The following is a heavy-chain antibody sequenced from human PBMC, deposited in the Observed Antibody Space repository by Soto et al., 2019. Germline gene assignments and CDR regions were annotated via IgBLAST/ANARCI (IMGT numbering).Heavy chain of an antibody. Sequence: QVQLVESGGGVVQPGRSLRLSCAASGFTFSSYGMHWVRKAPGKGLEWVAVIWYDGSNKYYADSVKGRFTISRDNSKNTLYLQMNSLRAEDTAVYYCARATTVVLDAFDIWGQGTMVTVSS. D-gene: IGHD4-17*01. V-gene: IGHV3-33*01. J-gene: IGHJ3*02. CDR3: ARATTVVLDAFDI. CDR2: IWYDGSNK. CDR1: GFTFSSYG.